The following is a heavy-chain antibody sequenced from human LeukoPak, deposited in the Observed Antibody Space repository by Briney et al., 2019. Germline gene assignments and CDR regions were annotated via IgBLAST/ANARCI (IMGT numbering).Heavy chain of an antibody. V-gene: IGHV3-7*05. CDR1: GFTFSTSW. CDR2: IKQDGSEK. J-gene: IGHJ6*02. CDR3: ARVLYYGMDV. Sequence: PGGSLRLSCAASGFTFSTSWMSWVRQAPGKGLEWVSNIKQDGSEKYYVDSVMGRFTVSRDNAKNSLYLQMNSLRAEDTAVYYCARVLYYGMDVWGQGTTVTVSS.